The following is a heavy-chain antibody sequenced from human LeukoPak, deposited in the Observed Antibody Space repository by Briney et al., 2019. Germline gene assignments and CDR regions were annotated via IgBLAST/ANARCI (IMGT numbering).Heavy chain of an antibody. CDR2: ISWNSGSI. D-gene: IGHD4-17*01. V-gene: IGHV3-9*01. CDR3: ARLLSTGNWFDP. J-gene: IGHJ5*02. CDR1: GFTFDDYA. Sequence: TGGSLRLSCAASGFTFDDYAMHWVRQAPGKGLEWVSGISWNSGSIGYADSVKGRFTISRDNAKNSLYLQMNSLRAEDTAVYYCARLLSTGNWFDPWGQGTLVTVSS.